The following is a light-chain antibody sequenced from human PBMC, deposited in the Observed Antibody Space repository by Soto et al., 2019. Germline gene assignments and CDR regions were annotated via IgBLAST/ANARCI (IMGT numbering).Light chain of an antibody. V-gene: IGLV2-14*01. CDR1: SDVGDYKY. CDR2: EVT. J-gene: IGLJ3*02. Sequence: QSVLTQPASVSGSPGQSITISCTGSDVGDYKYVSWYQQHPGKAPKLIIYEVTSRPSGISNRFSGSKSGNTASLIISGLQTEDEADYYCSSYTNNNTPVFGGGTKVTVL. CDR3: SSYTNNNTPV.